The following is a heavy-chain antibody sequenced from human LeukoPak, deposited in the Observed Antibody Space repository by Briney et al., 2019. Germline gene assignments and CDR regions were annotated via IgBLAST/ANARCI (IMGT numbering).Heavy chain of an antibody. CDR2: IKQDGSEK. Sequence: GGSLRLSCAASGFTFSSYWMSWVRQAPGKGLEWVANIKQDGSEKYYVDSVKGRFTISRDNAKNSLYLQMNSLRAEDTAVYYCARPRGGYSYGFDYWGQGTLVTVSS. CDR1: GFTFSSYW. V-gene: IGHV3-7*01. J-gene: IGHJ4*02. D-gene: IGHD5-18*01. CDR3: ARPRGGYSYGFDY.